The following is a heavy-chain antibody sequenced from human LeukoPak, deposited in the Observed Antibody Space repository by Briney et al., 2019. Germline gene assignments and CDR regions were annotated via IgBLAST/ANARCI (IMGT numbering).Heavy chain of an antibody. V-gene: IGHV1-69*06. J-gene: IGHJ4*02. D-gene: IGHD4-17*01. CDR3: ARGATVTTVDY. Sequence: ASVKVSCKASGGTFSSYAISWVRQAPGQRLEWMGGIIPIFGTANYAQKFQGRVTITADKSTSTAYMELSSLRSEDTAVYYCARGATVTTVDYWGQGTLVTVSS. CDR1: GGTFSSYA. CDR2: IIPIFGTA.